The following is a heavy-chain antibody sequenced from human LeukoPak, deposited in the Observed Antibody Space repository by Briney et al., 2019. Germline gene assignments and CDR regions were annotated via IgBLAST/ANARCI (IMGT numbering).Heavy chain of an antibody. V-gene: IGHV1-2*02. CDR3: ASCTSCYTGGYYYYYMDV. J-gene: IGHJ6*03. CDR1: RYTFTGDY. D-gene: IGHD2-2*02. CDR2: INPNSGGT. Sequence: ASVKVSCKASRYTFTGDYMHWVRQAPGQGLEWMGWINPNSGGTNYAQKFQGRVTMTRDTSISTAYMELSRPRSDDTAVYSCASCTSCYTGGYYYYYMDVWGKGTAVTVSS.